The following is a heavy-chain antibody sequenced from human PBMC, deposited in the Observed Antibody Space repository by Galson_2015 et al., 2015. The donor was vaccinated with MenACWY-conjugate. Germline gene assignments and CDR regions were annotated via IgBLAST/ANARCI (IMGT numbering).Heavy chain of an antibody. J-gene: IGHJ4*02. D-gene: IGHD6-19*01. CDR2: IRYDGTNE. Sequence: SLRLSCAGSGFTFSNHWMHWVRQAPGRGLEWVTFIRYDGTNEYYADSVKGRFTISRDNSKDTLYLQMNSLRAEDTAVYYCAKSLTSGWDWQLGYWGQGTLVTVSS. CDR1: GFTFSNHW. V-gene: IGHV3-30*02. CDR3: AKSLTSGWDWQLGY.